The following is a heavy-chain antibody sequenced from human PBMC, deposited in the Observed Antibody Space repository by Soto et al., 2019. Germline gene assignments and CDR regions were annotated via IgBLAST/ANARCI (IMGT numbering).Heavy chain of an antibody. D-gene: IGHD2-21*02. V-gene: IGHV1-69*08. J-gene: IGHJ6*02. CDR3: ARRRYCGYDCYHKHYYGMDV. CDR2: VIPVLTTT. Sequence: QVQLVQSGAEVKKPGSSVRVSCRSSGDTFSSYIVNWLRLAPGRGLEWMGRVIPVLTTTDYAQNFRGRVTISAYRSRNTVYLDLSSLRADDTAVYYCARRRYCGYDCYHKHYYGMDVWGQGSLVTVAS. CDR1: GDTFSSYI.